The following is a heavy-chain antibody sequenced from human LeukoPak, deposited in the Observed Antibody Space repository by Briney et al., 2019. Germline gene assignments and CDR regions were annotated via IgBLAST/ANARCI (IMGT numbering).Heavy chain of an antibody. Sequence: SETLSLTCAVSGGSFSGYYWSWVRQPPGKGLEWIGEINHSGSTNYNPSLKSRVTISVDTAKIQFALKLSSVTAADTAVYYGARGMITFGGVIPGGDWFDPWGQGTRVTISS. D-gene: IGHD3-16*02. CDR3: ARGMITFGGVIPGGDWFDP. CDR1: GGSFSGYY. V-gene: IGHV4-34*01. J-gene: IGHJ5*02. CDR2: INHSGST.